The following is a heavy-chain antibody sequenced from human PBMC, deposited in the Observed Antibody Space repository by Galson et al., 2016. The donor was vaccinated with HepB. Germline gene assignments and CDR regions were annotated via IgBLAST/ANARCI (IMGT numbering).Heavy chain of an antibody. D-gene: IGHD2-2*01. CDR3: AKIRLLCLGTACYGVGLDD. Sequence: ETLSLTCAVSGASIGTNNWWHWVRQSPGKGLEWIGEIYHNEHTNYNPSLKSPVTISVDKSKNQFSLSLSSVTAADTAVYYCAKIRLLCLGTACYGVGLDDWGQGTLVTVSS. V-gene: IGHV4-4*02. CDR1: GASIGTNNW. CDR2: IYHNEHT. J-gene: IGHJ4*02.